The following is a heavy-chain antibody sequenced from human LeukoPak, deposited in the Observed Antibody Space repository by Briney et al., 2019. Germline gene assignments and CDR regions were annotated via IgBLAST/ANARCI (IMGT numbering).Heavy chain of an antibody. Sequence: PGGSLRLSCAASGFTFSSYAMHWVRQAPGKGLEWVSGISWNSGSIGYADSVKGRFTISRDNAKNSLYLQMNSLRAEDTALYYCAKGACSSTSCYTGYWGQGTLVTVSS. CDR3: AKGACSSTSCYTGY. CDR2: ISWNSGSI. J-gene: IGHJ4*02. D-gene: IGHD2-2*01. V-gene: IGHV3-9*01. CDR1: GFTFSSYA.